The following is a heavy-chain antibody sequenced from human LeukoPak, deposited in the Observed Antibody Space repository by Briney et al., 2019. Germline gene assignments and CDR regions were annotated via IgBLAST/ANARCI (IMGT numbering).Heavy chain of an antibody. J-gene: IGHJ5*02. CDR2: ISTGSSYI. D-gene: IGHD3-10*01. CDR1: GFTFSSYN. Sequence: KPGGSLRLSCAASGFTFSSYNMNWVRQAPGQGLEWVSGISTGSSYIFYADSVRGRFTISRDNAKNSLYLEMNSLRVEDTAVYHCARDRRKFLSFGELPFDPWGQGTLVTVSS. CDR3: ARDRRKFLSFGELPFDP. V-gene: IGHV3-21*01.